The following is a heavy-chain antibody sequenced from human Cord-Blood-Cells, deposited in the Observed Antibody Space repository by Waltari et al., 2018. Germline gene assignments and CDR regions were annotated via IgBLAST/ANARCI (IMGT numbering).Heavy chain of an antibody. CDR3: AREKSFHGSGSYYFDY. J-gene: IGHJ4*02. CDR2: IYSGGST. V-gene: IGHV3-53*02. D-gene: IGHD3-10*01. Sequence: EVQLVETAGGLIKPGGSLRLSCAASGFTVRRNYISWVRQAPGQGLEWVSVIYSGGSTYYADSVKGRFTISRDNSKNTLYLQMNSLRAEDTAVYYCAREKSFHGSGSYYFDYWGQGTLVTVSS. CDR1: GFTVRRNY.